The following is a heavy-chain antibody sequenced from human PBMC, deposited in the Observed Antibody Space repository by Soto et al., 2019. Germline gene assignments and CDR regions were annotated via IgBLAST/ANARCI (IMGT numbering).Heavy chain of an antibody. Sequence: QVQLVESGGGVVQPATSLRLSCVGSGFTFRSFDIHWVHQAQGKGLEWVALTSYHGSNTYYDDSVKGRFTITRYKSTNIAARQMDRLMLEEPGLSLCVRGGPTGGLDVWG. CDR3: VRGGPTGGLDV. D-gene: IGHD3-10*01. J-gene: IGHJ6*02. V-gene: IGHV3-30*19. CDR2: TSYHGSNT. CDR1: GFTFRSFD.